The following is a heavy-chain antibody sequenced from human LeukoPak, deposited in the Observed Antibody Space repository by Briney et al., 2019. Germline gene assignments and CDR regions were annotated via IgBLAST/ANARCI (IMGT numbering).Heavy chain of an antibody. J-gene: IGHJ4*02. CDR3: ARGAVGYSYGSLWY. CDR2: IYHSGST. CDR1: GGSISSSNW. V-gene: IGHV4-4*02. Sequence: SGTLSLTCAVSGGSISSSNWWSWVRQPPGKGLEWIGEIYHSGSTNYNPSPKSRVTISVDKSKNQFSLKLSSVTAADTAVYYCARGAVGYSYGSLWYWGQGTLVTVSS. D-gene: IGHD5-18*01.